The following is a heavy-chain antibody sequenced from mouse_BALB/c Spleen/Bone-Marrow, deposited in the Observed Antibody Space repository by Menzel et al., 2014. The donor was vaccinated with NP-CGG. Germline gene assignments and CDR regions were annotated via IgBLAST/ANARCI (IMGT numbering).Heavy chain of an antibody. J-gene: IGHJ3*01. V-gene: IGHV1-15*01. Sequence: ESGAELVRPGASVKLSCKALGYTFTDYEMHWVKQTPVHGLEWIGAIHPGSGGTAYNQKFRGKATLTADKSSSTAYMELSSLTSEDSAVYYCTREGLRGDGFAYWGQGTLVTVSA. CDR2: IHPGSGGT. CDR1: GYTFTDYE. D-gene: IGHD2-4*01. CDR3: TREGLRGDGFAY.